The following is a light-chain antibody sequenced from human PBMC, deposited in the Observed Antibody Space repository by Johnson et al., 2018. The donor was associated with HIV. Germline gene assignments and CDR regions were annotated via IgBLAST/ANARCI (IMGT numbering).Light chain of an antibody. CDR1: SSNIGNNY. J-gene: IGLJ1*01. CDR3: GTWDSRLRSGF. V-gene: IGLV1-51*01. CDR2: DNN. Sequence: QSVLSQPPSVSAAPGQKVSISCSGSSSNIGNNYVSWYRQLPGTAPKLLIYDNNKRPSGIPDRFSGSKSGTSATLGITGLQTGDEADYYCGTWDSRLRSGFFGTGTKVTVL.